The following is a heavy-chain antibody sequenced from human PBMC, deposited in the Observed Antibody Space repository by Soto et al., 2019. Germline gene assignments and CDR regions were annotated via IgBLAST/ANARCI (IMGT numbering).Heavy chain of an antibody. CDR1: GGSFSGYY. CDR3: ARGKLSDYVWGSYRYHFDY. CDR2: INHSGST. V-gene: IGHV4-34*01. D-gene: IGHD3-16*02. Sequence: SETLSVTCAVYGGSFSGYYWSWIRQPPGKGLEWIGEINHSGSTNYNPSLKSRVTISVDTSKNQFSLKLSSVTAADTAVYYCARGKLSDYVWGSYRYHFDYWGQGTVVTVSS. J-gene: IGHJ4*02.